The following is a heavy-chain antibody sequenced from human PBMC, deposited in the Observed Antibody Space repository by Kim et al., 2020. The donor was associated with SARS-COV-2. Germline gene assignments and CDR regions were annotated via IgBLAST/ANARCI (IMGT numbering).Heavy chain of an antibody. CDR2: IIPILGIA. CDR3: ATPFPSFYDSSGYRFDY. Sequence: SVKVSCKASGGTFSSYAISWVRQAPGQGLEWMGRIIPILGIANYAQKFQGRVTITADKSTSTAYMELSSLRSEDTAVYYCATPFPSFYDSSGYRFDYWGQGTLVTVSS. J-gene: IGHJ4*02. CDR1: GGTFSSYA. D-gene: IGHD3-22*01. V-gene: IGHV1-69*04.